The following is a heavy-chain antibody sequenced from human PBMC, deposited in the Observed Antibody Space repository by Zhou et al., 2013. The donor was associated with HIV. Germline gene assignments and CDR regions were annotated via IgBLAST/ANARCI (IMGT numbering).Heavy chain of an antibody. J-gene: IGHJ4*02. Sequence: QVQLVQSGAEVKKPGSSVKVSCKASGGTFSTYAFSWVRQAPGQGLEWMGGIIPFFGTANYAPKFQGRVVITAAESTRTAYLELSGLRSEDTAVYYCARCYYDSSSCDFWGQGTLLTVSS. V-gene: IGHV1-69*12. CDR3: ARCYYDSSSCDF. D-gene: IGHD3-22*01. CDR1: GGTFSTYA. CDR2: IIPFFGTA.